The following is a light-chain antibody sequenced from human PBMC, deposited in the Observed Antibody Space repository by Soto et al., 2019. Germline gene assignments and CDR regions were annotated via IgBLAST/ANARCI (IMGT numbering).Light chain of an antibody. CDR1: SSNIGAGYD. V-gene: IGLV1-40*01. CDR2: GNI. Sequence: VLTQPPSVSGAPGQRVTISCTGSSSNIGAGYDVHWYQQLPGAAPKLLIYGNINRPSGVPDRFSGSKSGTSASLAITGLQAEDEADYYCQSFDSSLSGVLFGGGTKLTVL. J-gene: IGLJ2*01. CDR3: QSFDSSLSGVL.